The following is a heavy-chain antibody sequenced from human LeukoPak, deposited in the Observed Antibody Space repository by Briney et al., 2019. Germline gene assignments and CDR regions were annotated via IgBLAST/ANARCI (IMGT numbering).Heavy chain of an antibody. CDR3: ARFSDILTGYYPSPFDY. D-gene: IGHD3-9*01. J-gene: IGHJ4*02. CDR1: GGSISSYY. CDR2: IYYSGST. Sequence: SETLSLTCTVSGGSISSYYWSWIRQPPGKGLEWIGYIYYSGSTNYNPSLKSRVTISVDTSKNQFSLKLSSVTAADTAVYYCARFSDILTGYYPSPFDYWGQGTLVTVSS. V-gene: IGHV4-59*01.